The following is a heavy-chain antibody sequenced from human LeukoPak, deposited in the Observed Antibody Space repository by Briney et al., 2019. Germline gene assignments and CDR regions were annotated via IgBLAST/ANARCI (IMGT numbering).Heavy chain of an antibody. CDR1: GYSFTNYW. Sequence: GESLKISCKGSGYSFTNYWISWVRQMPGKGLEWMGRIDPSDSYTNYSPSFQGHVSISADKSISTAYLQWSSLKASDTAMYYRARHETIAAAGVNWFDPWGQGTLVTVSS. J-gene: IGHJ5*02. CDR3: ARHETIAAAGVNWFDP. CDR2: IDPSDSYT. D-gene: IGHD6-13*01. V-gene: IGHV5-10-1*01.